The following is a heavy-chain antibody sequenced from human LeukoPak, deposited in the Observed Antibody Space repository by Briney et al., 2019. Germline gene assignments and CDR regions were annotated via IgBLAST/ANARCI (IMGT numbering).Heavy chain of an antibody. V-gene: IGHV4-39*01. J-gene: IGHJ1*01. Sequence: SETLSLTCTVSGGSISSSSYYWGWIRQPPGKGLEWIGSIYYSGSTYYNPSLKSRVTISVDTSKNQFSLKLSSVTAADTAVYYCASSWASSGSSLGHWGRGTLVTVSS. CDR3: ASSWASSGSSLGH. D-gene: IGHD1-26*01. CDR1: GGSISSSSYY. CDR2: IYYSGST.